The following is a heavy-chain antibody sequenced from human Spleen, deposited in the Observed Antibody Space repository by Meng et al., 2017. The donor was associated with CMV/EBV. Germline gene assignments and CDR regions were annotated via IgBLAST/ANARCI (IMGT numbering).Heavy chain of an antibody. J-gene: IGHJ6*02. Sequence: GGSLRLSCTASGFTFGDYAMSWVRQAPGKGLEWVGFIRSKAYVGTTEYAASVKGRFTISRDDSKSIAYLQMNSLKTEDTAVYYCTREVGFWSGYTYYYYGMDVWGQGTTVTVSS. CDR2: IRSKAYVGTT. CDR1: GFTFGDYA. D-gene: IGHD3-3*01. CDR3: TREVGFWSGYTYYYYGMDV. V-gene: IGHV3-49*04.